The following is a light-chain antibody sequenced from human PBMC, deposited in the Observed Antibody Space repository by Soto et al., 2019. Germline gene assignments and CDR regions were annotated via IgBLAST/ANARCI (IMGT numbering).Light chain of an antibody. CDR3: QQYGSSIT. Sequence: ELTQSQGNLSLSAGERATFFCRASQSVFSNYLAWYQQKPGQAPRLLIFGASSRATGIPDRFSGSGSGTDFTLTISRLEPEDFAVYYCQQYGSSITFGQGTRLEIK. CDR2: GAS. CDR1: QSVFSNY. J-gene: IGKJ5*01. V-gene: IGKV3-20*01.